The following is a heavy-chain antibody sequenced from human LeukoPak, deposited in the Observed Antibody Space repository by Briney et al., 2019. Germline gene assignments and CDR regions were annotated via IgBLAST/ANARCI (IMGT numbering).Heavy chain of an antibody. J-gene: IGHJ3*01. D-gene: IGHD1-26*01. Sequence: ASVKVSCKTSGYSFFTFGITWVRQAPGKGLQWMGWTSPYDETQTYAQEFQGRVTMTTDTSTATAYMELTSLTSDDTAIYYCAKLDPPITEGARGDALHVWGQGTKVIVSS. V-gene: IGHV1-18*01. CDR1: GYSFFTFG. CDR3: AKLDPPITEGARGDALHV. CDR2: TSPYDETQ.